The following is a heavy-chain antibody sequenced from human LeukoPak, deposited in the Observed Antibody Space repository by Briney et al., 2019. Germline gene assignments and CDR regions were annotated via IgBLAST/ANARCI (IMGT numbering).Heavy chain of an antibody. D-gene: IGHD3-10*01. CDR1: GGTFSSYA. V-gene: IGHV1-69*01. CDR2: IIPIFGTA. CDR3: ASGMVRGPFDY. Sequence: GSSVKVSCKASGGTFSSYAISWVRQAPGQGLEWMGGIIPIFGTANYAQKFQGRVTITADESTSIAYMELSSLRSEDTAVYYCASGMVRGPFDYWGQGTLVTVSS. J-gene: IGHJ4*02.